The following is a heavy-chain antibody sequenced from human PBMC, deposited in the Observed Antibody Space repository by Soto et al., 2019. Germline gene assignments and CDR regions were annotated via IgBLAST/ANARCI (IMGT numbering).Heavy chain of an antibody. CDR1: GGSVNSDYYY. D-gene: IGHD1-26*01. J-gene: IGHJ4*02. V-gene: IGHV4-61*01. CDR2: IYYTGRT. Sequence: SETLSLTCTVSGGSVNSDYYYWSWIRQPPGKGLEWIGYIYYTGRTNYNPSLMSRVTISVDTSRNQFSLNLSSVTAADTAVFYCAREYSNSPEAFDYWGQGTLVTVSP. CDR3: AREYSNSPEAFDY.